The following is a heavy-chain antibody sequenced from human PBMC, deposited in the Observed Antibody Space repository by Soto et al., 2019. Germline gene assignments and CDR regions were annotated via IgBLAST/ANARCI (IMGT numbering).Heavy chain of an antibody. Sequence: LRLSCAASGFTFSSYGMHWVRQAPGKGLEWVAVISYDGSNKYYADSVKGRFTISRDNSKNTLYLQMNSLRAEDTDVYYCAKEYGSGSYYGMDVWGQGTTVTVSS. D-gene: IGHD3-10*01. CDR1: GFTFSSYG. CDR3: AKEYGSGSYYGMDV. J-gene: IGHJ6*02. V-gene: IGHV3-30*18. CDR2: ISYDGSNK.